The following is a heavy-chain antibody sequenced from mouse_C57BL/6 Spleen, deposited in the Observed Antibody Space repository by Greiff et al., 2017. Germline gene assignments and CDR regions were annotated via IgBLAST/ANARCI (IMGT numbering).Heavy chain of an antibody. Sequence: QVQLQQPGTELVKPGASVKLSCKASGYTFTSSWMHWVKPRPGQGLEWIGNINPSNGGTNYHETFKSNATLTVDKSSSTAYMQLSSLTSEDSAVYYCARGGYHYGRYLDYWGQGTTLTVSS. D-gene: IGHD1-1*01. CDR3: ARGGYHYGRYLDY. CDR2: INPSNGGT. V-gene: IGHV1-53*01. CDR1: GYTFTSSW. J-gene: IGHJ2*01.